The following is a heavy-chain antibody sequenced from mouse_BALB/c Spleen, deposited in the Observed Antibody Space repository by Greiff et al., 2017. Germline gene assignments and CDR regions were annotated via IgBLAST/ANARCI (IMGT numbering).Heavy chain of an antibody. J-gene: IGHJ4*01. CDR3: ARSYYGSSPLYAMDY. D-gene: IGHD1-1*01. CDR2: ISTYYGDA. CDR1: GYTFTDYA. Sequence: VQLQQSGAELVRPGVSVKISCKGSGYTFTDYAMHWVKQSHAKSLEWIGVISTYYGDASYNQKFKGKATMTVDKSSSTAYMELARLTSEDSAIYYCARSYYGSSPLYAMDYWGQGTSVTVSS. V-gene: IGHV1S137*01.